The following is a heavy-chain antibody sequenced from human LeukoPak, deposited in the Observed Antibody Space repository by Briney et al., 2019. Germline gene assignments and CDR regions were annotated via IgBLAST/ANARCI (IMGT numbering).Heavy chain of an antibody. CDR2: IYYSGST. CDR1: GGSISSYY. Sequence: PSETLSLTCTVSGGSISSYYWSWIRQPPGKGLEWIGYIYYSGSTNYNPSLKSRVTISVDTSKNQFSLKLSSVTAADTAVYYCARGRYCSGGSCYYSRSYYYYYYGMDVWGQGTTVTASS. CDR3: ARGRYCSGGSCYYSRSYYYYYYGMDV. J-gene: IGHJ6*02. D-gene: IGHD2-15*01. V-gene: IGHV4-59*12.